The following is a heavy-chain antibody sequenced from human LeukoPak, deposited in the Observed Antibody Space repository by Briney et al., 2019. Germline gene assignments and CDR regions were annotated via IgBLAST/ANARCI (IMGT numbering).Heavy chain of an antibody. Sequence: QPGGSLRLSCAASGFTFSSYWMSWVRQAPGKGLEWVANIKQDGSEKYYVDSVKGRFTISRDNAKNSLYLQMNSLRAEDTAVYYCASDSKNYYDSSGSPGDYWGQGTLVTVSS. CDR1: GFTFSSYW. CDR3: ASDSKNYYDSSGSPGDY. D-gene: IGHD3-22*01. CDR2: IKQDGSEK. J-gene: IGHJ4*02. V-gene: IGHV3-7*01.